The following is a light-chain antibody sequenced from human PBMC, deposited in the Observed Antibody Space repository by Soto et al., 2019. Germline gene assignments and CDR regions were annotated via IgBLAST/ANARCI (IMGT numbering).Light chain of an antibody. J-gene: IGKJ1*01. CDR2: GAS. CDR1: QSVSSSY. V-gene: IGKV3-20*01. CDR3: QLYGSSPTWT. Sequence: DIVLTQSPGTLSLSPGERATLSCRASQSVSSSYLAWYQQKPGQAPRLLIHGASSRATGIPDRFSGSGSGTDFTLTISRLEPEDFAVYYCQLYGSSPTWTFGQGTKVEIK.